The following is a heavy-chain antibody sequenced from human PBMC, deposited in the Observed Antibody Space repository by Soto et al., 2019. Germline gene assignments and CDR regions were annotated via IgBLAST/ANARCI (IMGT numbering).Heavy chain of an antibody. V-gene: IGHV4-59*08. CDR1: GVSISNYY. D-gene: IGHD1-26*01. CDR2: ISYNGNT. J-gene: IGHJ4*02. Sequence: QVQLEESGPGLVKPSETLSLTCTVSGVSISNYYWSWIRQSPEKGLEWIGYISYNGNTNYNPSLKRRITISGVTSKNQFSLKLTAVTAADTAVYYCAKMERSKEGLSVYYFDDWGQGTLVTVSS. CDR3: AKMERSKEGLSVYYFDD.